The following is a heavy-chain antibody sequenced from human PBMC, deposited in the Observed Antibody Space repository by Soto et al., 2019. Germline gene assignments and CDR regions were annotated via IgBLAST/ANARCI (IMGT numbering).Heavy chain of an antibody. CDR3: ARMNEDIVVVPGASACYYYGMDV. CDR1: GFTFSSYA. V-gene: IGHV3-30-3*01. J-gene: IGHJ6*02. Sequence: GGSLRLSCAASGFTFSSYAIHWVRQPPGKGLGWVAVISYEGSNKYYADSVKGRFTITRDNSKNTLYLQMNSVRAEDTAVYYCARMNEDIVVVPGASACYYYGMDVWGQGTTVTVSS. CDR2: ISYEGSNK. D-gene: IGHD2-2*01.